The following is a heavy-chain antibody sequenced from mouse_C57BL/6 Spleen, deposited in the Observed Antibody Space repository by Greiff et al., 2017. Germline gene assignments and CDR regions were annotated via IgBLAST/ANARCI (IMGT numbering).Heavy chain of an antibody. D-gene: IGHD4-1*01. CDR3: ARYELGNYFDD. Sequence: EVQLVESGGGLVQPGGSLSLSCAASGFTFTDYYMSWVRQPPGKALEWLGFIRNKANGYTTEYSASVKGRFTISRDNSQSILYLQMNALRAEDSATYYCARYELGNYFDDWGQGTTLTVSS. V-gene: IGHV7-3*01. J-gene: IGHJ2*01. CDR1: GFTFTDYY. CDR2: IRNKANGYTT.